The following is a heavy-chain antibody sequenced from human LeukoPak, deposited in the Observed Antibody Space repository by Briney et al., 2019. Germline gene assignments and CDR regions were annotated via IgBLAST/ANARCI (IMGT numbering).Heavy chain of an antibody. CDR1: GYSISSGYY. CDR3: AREVYGSGSYYGVFDP. CDR2: IYHSGST. D-gene: IGHD3-10*01. Sequence: PSETLSLTCTVSGYSISSGYYWGWIRQPPGKGLEWIGSIYHSGSTYYNPSLKSRVTISVDTSKNQFSLKFSSVTAADTALYYCAREVYGSGSYYGVFDPWGQGTLVTVSS. V-gene: IGHV4-38-2*02. J-gene: IGHJ5*02.